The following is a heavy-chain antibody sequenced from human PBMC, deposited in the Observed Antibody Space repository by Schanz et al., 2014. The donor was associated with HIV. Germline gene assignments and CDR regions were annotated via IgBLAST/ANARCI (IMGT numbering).Heavy chain of an antibody. CDR2: ISAYNGNT. V-gene: IGHV1-18*01. D-gene: IGHD1-26*01. J-gene: IGHJ6*02. CDR3: ARGEVPSLGMDV. CDR1: GGTFKYYG. Sequence: QVYLAQSGAEVKKPGSSVKVSCKASGGTFKYYGINWVRQAPGQGLEWMGWISAYNGNTNYAQKFQGRVTMTTDTSTSTAYMELRSLRSDDTAVYYCARGEVPSLGMDVWGQGTTVTVSS.